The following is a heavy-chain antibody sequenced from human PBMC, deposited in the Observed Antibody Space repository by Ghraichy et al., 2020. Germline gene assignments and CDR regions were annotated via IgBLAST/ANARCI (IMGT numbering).Heavy chain of an antibody. D-gene: IGHD2-2*02. CDR1: GFTFSSYA. Sequence: GGSLRLSCAASGFTFSSYAMSWVRQAPGKGLEWVSSMTSNGGETFYTDSVKGRFTISRDNSRNTLYLQMNSLRVEDTAVYYCAKGGTDSCHSSSDCWGQGTLVTVSS. CDR3: AKGGTDSCHSSSDC. V-gene: IGHV3-23*01. CDR2: MTSNGGET. J-gene: IGHJ4*02.